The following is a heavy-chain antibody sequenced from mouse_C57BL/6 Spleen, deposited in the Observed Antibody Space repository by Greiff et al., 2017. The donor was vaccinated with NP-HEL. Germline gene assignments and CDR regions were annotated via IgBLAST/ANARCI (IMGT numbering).Heavy chain of an antibody. D-gene: IGHD2-4*01. Sequence: EVQLVESGGGLVQPGGSLKLSCAASGFTFSDYYMYWVRQTPEKRLEWVAYISNGGGSTYYPDTVKGRFTISRDNAKNTLYLQMSRLKSEDTAMYYCARQGDYDVGYAMDYWGQGTSVTVSS. CDR1: GFTFSDYY. V-gene: IGHV5-12*01. J-gene: IGHJ4*01. CDR3: ARQGDYDVGYAMDY. CDR2: ISNGGGST.